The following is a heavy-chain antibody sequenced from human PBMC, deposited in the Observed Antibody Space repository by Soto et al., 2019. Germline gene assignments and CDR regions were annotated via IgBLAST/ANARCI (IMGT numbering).Heavy chain of an antibody. CDR2: INHSGST. CDR1: GGSFSGYY. V-gene: IGHV4-34*01. CDR3: ARARLVPDAMLQIYNWFDP. Sequence: PSETLSLTCAVYGGSFSGYYWSWIRQPPGKGLEWIGEINHSGSTNYNPSLKSRVTISVDTSKNQFSLKLSSVTAADTAVYYCARARLVPDAMLQIYNWFDPWGQGTLVTVSS. J-gene: IGHJ5*02. D-gene: IGHD2-2*01.